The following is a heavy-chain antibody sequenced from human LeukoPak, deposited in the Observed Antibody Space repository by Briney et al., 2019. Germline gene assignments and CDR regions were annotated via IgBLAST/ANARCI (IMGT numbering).Heavy chain of an antibody. CDR1: EFSVGSNY. V-gene: IGHV3-66*01. CDR2: IYSGGST. J-gene: IGHJ6*03. D-gene: IGHD3-10*01. Sequence: GGSLRLSCAASEFSVGSNYMTWVRQAPGKGLEWVSLIYSGGSTYYADSVKGRFTISRDNSKNTLYLQMNSLRAEDTAVYYCAREWDYGSGSYYLRIPMDVWGKGTTVTVSS. CDR3: AREWDYGSGSYYLRIPMDV.